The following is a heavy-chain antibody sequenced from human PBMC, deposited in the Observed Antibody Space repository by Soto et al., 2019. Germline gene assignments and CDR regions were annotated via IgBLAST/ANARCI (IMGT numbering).Heavy chain of an antibody. D-gene: IGHD3-3*01. CDR3: ARAGTYYDFWSGYYPFDY. CDR2: IKQDGSEK. Sequence: GGSLSLSCAASGFTFSSYWMSWVRQAPGKGLEWVANIKQDGSEKYYVDSVKGRFTISRDNAKNSLYLQMNSLRAEDTAVYYCARAGTYYDFWSGYYPFDYWGQGTLVTVSS. V-gene: IGHV3-7*01. J-gene: IGHJ4*02. CDR1: GFTFSSYW.